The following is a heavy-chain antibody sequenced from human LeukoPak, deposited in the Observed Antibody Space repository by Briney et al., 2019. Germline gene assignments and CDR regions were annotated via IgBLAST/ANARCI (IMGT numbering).Heavy chain of an antibody. CDR2: ISGSGGST. Sequence: GGSLRLSCAASGFTFSFYAMYWVRQAPGKGLEWVSAISGSGGSTSYADSVKGRFTISRDNSKNTLYLQMNSLRAEDTAVCYCAKGEGAMVRGIVDYWGQGTLVTVSS. V-gene: IGHV3-23*01. J-gene: IGHJ4*02. CDR3: AKGEGAMVRGIVDY. CDR1: GFTFSFYA. D-gene: IGHD3-10*01.